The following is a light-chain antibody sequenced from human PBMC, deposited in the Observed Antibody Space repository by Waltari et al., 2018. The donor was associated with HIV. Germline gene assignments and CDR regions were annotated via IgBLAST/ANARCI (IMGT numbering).Light chain of an antibody. J-gene: IGLJ2*01. CDR1: KLGDKY. V-gene: IGLV3-1*01. CDR3: QAWHPVV. CDR2: QDS. Sequence: SYELTQPPSVSVSPGQTASITCSGDKLGDKYACWYQQKPGQSPVLVIYQDSKRPSGIPERFSGSNSGNTATLTISGTQAMDEADYYCQAWHPVVFGGGTKLTVL.